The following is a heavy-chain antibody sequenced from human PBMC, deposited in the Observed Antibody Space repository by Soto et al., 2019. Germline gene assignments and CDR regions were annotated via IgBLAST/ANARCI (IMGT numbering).Heavy chain of an antibody. V-gene: IGHV3-33*01. J-gene: IGHJ6*02. CDR2: LWHDGSNE. CDR1: GFIFSSYG. D-gene: IGHD4-17*01. Sequence: QVQLVESGGGVVQPGRSLRLSCAASGFIFSSYGMHWVRQAPGKGLEWVATLWHDGSNEFYAESMKGRFTISRENPRNTLYLQMNSLRSEDTAVYYCAREMGYGHSGLDVWGQGTTVTVSS. CDR3: AREMGYGHSGLDV.